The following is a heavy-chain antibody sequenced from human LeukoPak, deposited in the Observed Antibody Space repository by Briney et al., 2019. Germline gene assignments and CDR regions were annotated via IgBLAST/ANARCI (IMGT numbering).Heavy chain of an antibody. V-gene: IGHV3-74*01. CDR2: INSDGSWT. Sequence: SGGSLRLSCAASGNYWMHWVRQAPGKGLAWVSHINSDGSWTSYADSVKGRFTISKDNAKNTVYQQMNNLRAEDTAVYYCVSFYETYWGRGTLVTVSS. D-gene: IGHD2-2*01. J-gene: IGHJ4*02. CDR3: VSFYETY. CDR1: GNYW.